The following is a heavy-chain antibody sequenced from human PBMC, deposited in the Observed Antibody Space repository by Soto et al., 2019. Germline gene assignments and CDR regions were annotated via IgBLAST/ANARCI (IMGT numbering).Heavy chain of an antibody. V-gene: IGHV4-30-4*01. CDR3: AKMIEAAGDFDY. Sequence: SETLSLTCTVSGGSISSGDYYWSWIRQPPGKGLEWIGYIYYSGSTYYNPSLKSRVTISVDTSKNQFSLKLSSVTAADTAVYYCAKMIEAAGDFDYWGQGTRVTVSS. CDR1: GGSISSGDYY. D-gene: IGHD6-13*01. J-gene: IGHJ4*02. CDR2: IYYSGST.